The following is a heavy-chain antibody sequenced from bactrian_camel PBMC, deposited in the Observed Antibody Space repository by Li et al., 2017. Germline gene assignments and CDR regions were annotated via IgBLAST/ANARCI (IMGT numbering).Heavy chain of an antibody. Sequence: QLVESGGGSVQTGGSLKLSCASSVTTSFKYCVAWFRQGPEKEREAVATIWTGDGIATYTSDDITYYADSVKGRFTISHDDAKNILYLDMNNLKPEDTAMYYCAIGLHLEVMGSWADADFEYWGQGTQVTVS. CDR1: VTTSFKYC. J-gene: IGHJ6*01. D-gene: IGHD3*01. CDR2: IWTGDGIATYTSDDIT. CDR3: AIGLHLEVMGSWADADFEY. V-gene: IGHV3S55*01.